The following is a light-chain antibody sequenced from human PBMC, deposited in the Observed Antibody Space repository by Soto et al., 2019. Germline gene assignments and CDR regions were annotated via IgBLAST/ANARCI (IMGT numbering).Light chain of an antibody. CDR2: GAS. J-gene: IGKJ1*01. V-gene: IGKV3-20*01. Sequence: EIVLTQSPGSLSLSPGEGATLSCRASQSVSSSFFAWYQQKPGQAPSLLIYGASRRATGVPDRFSGSGSGTDFTLSISRLETEDFAVYYCQQYESSVTFGQGTKVEIE. CDR3: QQYESSVT. CDR1: QSVSSSF.